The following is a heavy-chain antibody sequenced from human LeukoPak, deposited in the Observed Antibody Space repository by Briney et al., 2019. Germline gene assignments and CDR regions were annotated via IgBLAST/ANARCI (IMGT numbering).Heavy chain of an antibody. CDR2: FDPEDGET. CDR1: GYTLTELS. Sequence: ASVKVSCKVSGYTLTELSMHWVRQAPGKGLEWMGGFDPEDGETIYAQKFQGRVTMTEDTSTDTAYMELSSLRSENTAVYYCATGRGIGPRCGSYHGWFDPWGQGTLVTVSS. CDR3: ATGRGIGPRCGSYHGWFDP. D-gene: IGHD1-26*01. V-gene: IGHV1-24*01. J-gene: IGHJ5*02.